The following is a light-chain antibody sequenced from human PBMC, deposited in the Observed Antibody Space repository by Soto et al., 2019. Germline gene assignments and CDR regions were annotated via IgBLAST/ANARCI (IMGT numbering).Light chain of an antibody. CDR3: SSYTISSTGL. J-gene: IGLJ3*02. CDR1: SSDVGGYKY. V-gene: IGLV2-14*01. Sequence: QSALTQPASVSGSPGQSVTISCTGTSSDVGGYKYVSWYQQHPGKAPKLIIYEVGNRPSGVSDRFSGSRSGNAASLTISGLQAEDEADYYCSSYTISSTGLFGGGTKLTVL. CDR2: EVG.